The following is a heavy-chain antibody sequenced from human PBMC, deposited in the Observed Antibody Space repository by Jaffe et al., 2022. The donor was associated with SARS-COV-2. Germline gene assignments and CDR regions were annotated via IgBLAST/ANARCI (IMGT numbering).Heavy chain of an antibody. Sequence: QVQLVQSGAELKKPGASVKVSCKASGYTFTGYYMHWVRQAPGQGLEWMGRIHPNSGVTNYPQKFQGRVTVTRDTSINSAYLELSRLRSDDTAIYYCAREVEATAGRFLDYWGQGTLVTVSS. CDR1: GYTFTGYY. CDR2: IHPNSGVT. V-gene: IGHV1-2*06. CDR3: AREVEATAGRFLDY. D-gene: IGHD6-13*01. J-gene: IGHJ4*02.